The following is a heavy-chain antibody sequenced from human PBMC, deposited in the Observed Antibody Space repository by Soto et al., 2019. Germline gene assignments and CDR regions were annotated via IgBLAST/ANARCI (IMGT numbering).Heavy chain of an antibody. CDR2: IYTSGST. CDR1: GGSISSYY. J-gene: IGHJ5*02. V-gene: IGHV4-4*07. CDR3: AGDWRLRLGELSNYNWFDP. Sequence: SETLSLTCPVSGGSISSYYWSWIRQPAGKGLEWIGRIYTSGSTNYNPSLKSRVTMSVDTSKNQFSLKLSSVTAADTAVYYCAGDWRLRLGELSNYNWFDPWGQGTLVTVSS. D-gene: IGHD3-16*02.